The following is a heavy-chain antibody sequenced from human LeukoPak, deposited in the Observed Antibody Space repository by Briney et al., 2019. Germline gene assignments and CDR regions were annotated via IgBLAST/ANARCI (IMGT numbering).Heavy chain of an antibody. J-gene: IGHJ4*02. CDR1: GFKSSISA. Sequence: GGSLRLSCAAFGFKSSISAMSWVRQAPGKGLEWVAVISYDGSNKYYADSVKGRFTISRDNSKNTLYLQMNSLRAEDTAVYYCARDVGRVVVTAILVYWGQGTLVTVSS. CDR2: ISYDGSNK. D-gene: IGHD2-21*02. CDR3: ARDVGRVVVTAILVY. V-gene: IGHV3-30*04.